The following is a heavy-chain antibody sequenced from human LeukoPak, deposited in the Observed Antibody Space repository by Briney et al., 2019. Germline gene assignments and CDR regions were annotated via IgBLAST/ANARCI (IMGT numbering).Heavy chain of an antibody. J-gene: IGHJ4*02. V-gene: IGHV6-1*01. Sequence: SQTLSLTCAISGDSVSSNSAAWNWIRQSPSRGLEWLGRTYYRSKWYNDYAVSVKSRISINPDTSKNQFSLQLSSVTAADTAVYYCARNGDLCLDYWGQGTLVTVSS. D-gene: IGHD4-17*01. CDR3: ARNGDLCLDY. CDR2: TYYRSKWYN. CDR1: GDSVSSNSAA.